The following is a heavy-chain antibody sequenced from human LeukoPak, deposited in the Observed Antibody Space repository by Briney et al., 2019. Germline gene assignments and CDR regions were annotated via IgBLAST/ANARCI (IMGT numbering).Heavy chain of an antibody. CDR3: ARDLCSGGSCYSYFDY. CDR1: GFTFSSYW. CDR2: IHEDGSEK. V-gene: IGHV3-7*05. D-gene: IGHD2-15*01. J-gene: IGHJ4*02. Sequence: GGSLRLSCVVSGFTFSSYWMNWVRQAPGKGLEWVANIHEDGSEKYYVDSVKGRFTISRDNAKNSLYLQMNSLRAEDTAVYFCARDLCSGGSCYSYFDYWGQGTLVTVSS.